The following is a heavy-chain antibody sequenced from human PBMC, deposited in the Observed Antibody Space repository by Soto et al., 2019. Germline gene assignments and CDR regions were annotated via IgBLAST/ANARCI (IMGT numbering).Heavy chain of an antibody. CDR2: ISYDGSNK. J-gene: IGHJ5*02. CDR1: GFTFSSYA. CDR3: ARSVATVTTGGWFDP. Sequence: QVPLVESGGGVVQPGRSLRLSCAASGFTFSSYAMHWVRQAPGKGLEWVAVISYDGSNKYYADSVKGRFTISRDNSKNTLYLQMNSLRAEDTAVYYCARSVATVTTGGWFDPWGQGTLVTVSS. V-gene: IGHV3-30-3*01. D-gene: IGHD4-17*01.